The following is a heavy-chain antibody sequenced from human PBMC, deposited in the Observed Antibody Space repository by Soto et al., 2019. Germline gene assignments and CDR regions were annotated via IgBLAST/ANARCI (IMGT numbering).Heavy chain of an antibody. CDR3: ARETPSFDS. J-gene: IGHJ4*02. CDR2: IRTISSAI. CDR1: GFTFRDYP. V-gene: IGHV3-48*02. D-gene: IGHD2-15*01. Sequence: AGGSLRRSCAAAGFTFRDYPMNWVRQAPGKGLEWVSSIRTISSAIYFADSVRGRFTISRDNARNSLYLQMTSLRDEDTAVYYCARETPSFDSWGQGTLVTVSS.